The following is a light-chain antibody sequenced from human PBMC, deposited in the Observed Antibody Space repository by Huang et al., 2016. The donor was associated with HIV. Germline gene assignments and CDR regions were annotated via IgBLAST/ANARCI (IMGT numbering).Light chain of an antibody. Sequence: EIVMTQSPGTLSVAPGERATLSRRASQNINTNLAWFQQKPGQAPMLLIYAASTRTAEFPARFSGSGSHTEFTLTISSLQSEDIAVYYCQQYNDWPRSFGQGTKVEIK. CDR3: QQYNDWPRS. CDR1: QNINTN. J-gene: IGKJ1*01. V-gene: IGKV3-15*01. CDR2: AAS.